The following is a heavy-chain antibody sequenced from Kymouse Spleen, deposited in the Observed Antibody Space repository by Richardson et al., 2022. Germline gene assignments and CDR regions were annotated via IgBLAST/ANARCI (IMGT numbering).Heavy chain of an antibody. CDR2: IWYDGSNK. V-gene: IGHV3-33*01. CDR1: GFTFSSYG. J-gene: IGHJ6*02. D-gene: IGHD1-7*01. CDR3: ARNWNYGYYYYGMDV. Sequence: QVQLVESGGGVVQPGRSLRLSCAASGFTFSSYGMHWVRQAPGKGLEWVAVIWYDGSNKYYADSVKGRFTISRDNSKNTLYLQMNSLRAEDTAVYYCARNWNYGYYYYGMDVWGQGTTVTVSS.